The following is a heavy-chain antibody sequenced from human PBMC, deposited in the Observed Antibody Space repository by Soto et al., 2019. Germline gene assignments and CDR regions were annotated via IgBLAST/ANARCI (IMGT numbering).Heavy chain of an antibody. V-gene: IGHV3-23*01. CDR1: GFPFWTYS. Sequence: EVKLLESGGGLVQPGGSMRLSCEASGFPFWTYSMSWVRQAPRKGLEWVSGISGGGTGTYYTDSVKGRFTFSRDYSKDTLFLHMNTLRVKHTAVYYCPKTRLYVTNEYHPDGFDLWGPGTAVTVSS. J-gene: IGHJ3*01. CDR2: ISGGGTGT. CDR3: PKTRLYVTNEYHPDGFDL. D-gene: IGHD3-10*02.